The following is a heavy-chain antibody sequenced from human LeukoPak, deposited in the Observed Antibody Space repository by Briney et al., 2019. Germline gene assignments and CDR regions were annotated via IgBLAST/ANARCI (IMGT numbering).Heavy chain of an antibody. D-gene: IGHD3-10*01. CDR1: GGSISSGSYY. V-gene: IGHV4-61*02. J-gene: IGHJ4*02. CDR2: IYTSGST. Sequence: SETLSLTCTVSGGSISSGSYYWSWIRQPAGKGLEWIGRIYTSGSTNYNPSLKSRVTISVDTSKNQFSLKLSSVTAADTAVYYCARGPLWFGELLWDYWGQGTLVTVSS. CDR3: ARGPLWFGELLWDY.